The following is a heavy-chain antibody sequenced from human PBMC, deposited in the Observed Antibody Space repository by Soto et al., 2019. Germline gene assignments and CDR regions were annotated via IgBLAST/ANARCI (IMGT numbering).Heavy chain of an antibody. CDR2: IYHSGST. D-gene: IGHD5-12*01. J-gene: IGHJ4*02. CDR1: GGSISSGNW. CDR3: ARGTGRATESFDY. V-gene: IGHV4-4*02. Sequence: SETLSLTCAVSGGSISSGNWWSWVRQPPGKGLEWIGEIYHSGSTNYNPSLKSRVTISVDKSKNQFSLKLSSVTAADTAVYYCARGTGRATESFDYWGQGTLVTVSS.